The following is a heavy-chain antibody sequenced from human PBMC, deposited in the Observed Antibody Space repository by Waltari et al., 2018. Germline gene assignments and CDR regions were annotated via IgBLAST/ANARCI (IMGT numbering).Heavy chain of an antibody. CDR2: ISSSSSYI. J-gene: IGHJ4*02. D-gene: IGHD4-4*01. Sequence: EVQLVESGGGLVKPGGSLRLSCAASGFTFSSYSMNWVRQAPGKGLEWVSSISSSSSYIYYADSVKGRFTISRDNAKNSLYLQMNSLRAEDTAVYYCARDPTVTTGYFDYWGQGTLVTVSS. CDR3: ARDPTVTTGYFDY. CDR1: GFTFSSYS. V-gene: IGHV3-21*01.